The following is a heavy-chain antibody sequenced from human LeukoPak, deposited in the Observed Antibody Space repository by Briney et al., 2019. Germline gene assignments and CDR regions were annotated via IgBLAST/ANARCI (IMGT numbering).Heavy chain of an antibody. CDR1: GFIVSSNS. V-gene: IGHV3-66*03. D-gene: IGHD3-22*01. CDR2: IYTDNT. Sequence: GGSLRLSCTVSGFIVSSNSMSWVRQAPGKGLEWVSFIYTDNTHYSDSVKGRFTISRDNSKNTLYLQISSLRTEDTAVYYCARDPRGPTGYDSSGRDSFDYWGQGTLVTVSS. J-gene: IGHJ4*02. CDR3: ARDPRGPTGYDSSGRDSFDY.